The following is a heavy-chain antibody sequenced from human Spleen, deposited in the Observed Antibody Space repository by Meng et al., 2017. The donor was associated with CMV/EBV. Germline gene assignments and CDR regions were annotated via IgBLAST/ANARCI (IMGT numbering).Heavy chain of an antibody. CDR3: AHRRITMIRGVSTFDY. Sequence: SGPTLVKPTQTLMLTCTFSGFSLSTSGVGVGWIRQPPGRALEWLALIYWNDDKRYSPSLKTRLTITKDTSKNQVVLTMTNMDPVDTGTYYCAHRRITMIRGVSTFDYWGQGTLVTSPQ. J-gene: IGHJ4*02. V-gene: IGHV2-5*01. CDR1: GFSLSTSGVG. D-gene: IGHD3-10*01. CDR2: IYWNDDK.